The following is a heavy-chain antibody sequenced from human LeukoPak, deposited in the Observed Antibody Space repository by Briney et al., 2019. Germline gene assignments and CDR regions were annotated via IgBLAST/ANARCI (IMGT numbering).Heavy chain of an antibody. J-gene: IGHJ5*02. Sequence: SETLSLTCTLSGDSLSSATYYWGWIRQPPGRGLEWLGNILYTGSTYYNPSLGSRVTISAHTSKNQFSLKLNSLTAADTAVYYCARLLYTETARGICDRWGQGTLVTVSS. V-gene: IGHV4-39*01. CDR3: ARLLYTETARGICDR. CDR1: GDSLSSATYY. CDR2: ILYTGST. D-gene: IGHD1-14*01.